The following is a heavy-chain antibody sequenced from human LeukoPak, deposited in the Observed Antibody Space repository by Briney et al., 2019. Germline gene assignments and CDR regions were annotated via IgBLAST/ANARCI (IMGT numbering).Heavy chain of an antibody. CDR1: GYTLTELS. CDR3: ATDVRAAGGYYHYFDY. Sequence: ASVKVSCKVSGYTLTELSMHWVRQAPGKGLERMGGFDPEDGETIYAQKFQGRVTMTEDTSTDTAYMELSGLRSEDTAVYYCATDVRAAGGYYHYFDYWGQGTLVTVSS. CDR2: FDPEDGET. J-gene: IGHJ4*02. D-gene: IGHD3-22*01. V-gene: IGHV1-24*01.